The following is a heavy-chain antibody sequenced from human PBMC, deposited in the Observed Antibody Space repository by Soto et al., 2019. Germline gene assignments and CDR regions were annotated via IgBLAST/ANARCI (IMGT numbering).Heavy chain of an antibody. CDR1: GGSISSYY. CDR2: ISYSGST. Sequence: QVQLQESGPGLVKPSETLSLTCTVSGGSISSYYWSWIRQPPGKGMEWIGYISYSGSTNYNPSLKSRVTISVDTSKNHFSLRLSSVTAADTAVYYCARGYDSSGYEIDYWGQGTLVTVAS. V-gene: IGHV4-59*01. CDR3: ARGYDSSGYEIDY. D-gene: IGHD3-22*01. J-gene: IGHJ4*02.